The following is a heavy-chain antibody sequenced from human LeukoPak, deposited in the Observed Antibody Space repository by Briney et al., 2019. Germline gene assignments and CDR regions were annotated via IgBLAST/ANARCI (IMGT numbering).Heavy chain of an antibody. CDR1: GFTFSSYW. D-gene: IGHD5-12*01. Sequence: GGSLRLSCAASGFTFSSYWMSWVRQAPGKGLEWVANIKQDGSEKYYVDSVKGQFTISRDNAKNSLYLQMNSLRAEDTAVYYCARDNSGYDATSYYYYYMDVWGKGTTVTVSS. CDR2: IKQDGSEK. V-gene: IGHV3-7*01. J-gene: IGHJ6*03. CDR3: ARDNSGYDATSYYYYYMDV.